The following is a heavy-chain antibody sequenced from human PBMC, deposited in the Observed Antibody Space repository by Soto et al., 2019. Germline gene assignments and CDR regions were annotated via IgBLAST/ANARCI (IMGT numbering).Heavy chain of an antibody. CDR3: ARFSGSYYYAMDV. J-gene: IGHJ6*02. CDR2: IYYSGST. Sequence: SETLSLTCTVSGGPISSYYWSWIRQPPGKGLEWIGYIYYSGSTNYNPSLKSRVTISLDTSKNQFSLKLSSVTAADTAVYYCARFSGSYYYAMDVWGQGSTVTVSS. D-gene: IGHD6-19*01. V-gene: IGHV4-59*01. CDR1: GGPISSYY.